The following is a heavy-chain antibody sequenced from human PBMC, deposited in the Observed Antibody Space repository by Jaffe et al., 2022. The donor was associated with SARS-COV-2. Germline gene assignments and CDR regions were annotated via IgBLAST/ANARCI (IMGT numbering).Heavy chain of an antibody. CDR2: IYYSGTT. CDR3: ARHPMTTVNGTPLPYGMDV. Sequence: QLQLQESGPGLVKPSETLSLTCTVSGGSISSSSYYWGWIRQPPGQGLEWIGSIYYSGTTYHNPSLKSRVSISVGTSKNQFSLKLTSVTAADTAVYFCARHPMTTVNGTPLPYGMDVWGQGTTVTVSS. V-gene: IGHV4-39*01. J-gene: IGHJ6*02. D-gene: IGHD4-17*01. CDR1: GGSISSSSYY.